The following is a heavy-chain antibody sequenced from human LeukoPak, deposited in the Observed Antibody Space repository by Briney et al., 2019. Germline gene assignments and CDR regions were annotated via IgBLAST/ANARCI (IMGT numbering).Heavy chain of an antibody. CDR1: GFTFSSYA. D-gene: IGHD6-19*01. Sequence: RPGGSLRLSCAASGFTFSSYAMSWVRQAPGKGLEWVSAISGSGGSTYYADSVKGRFTISRDNAKNSLYLQMNSLRAEDTAVYYCARGSGWDPSPAYYWGQGTLVTVSS. J-gene: IGHJ4*02. CDR2: ISGSGGST. V-gene: IGHV3-23*01. CDR3: ARGSGWDPSPAYY.